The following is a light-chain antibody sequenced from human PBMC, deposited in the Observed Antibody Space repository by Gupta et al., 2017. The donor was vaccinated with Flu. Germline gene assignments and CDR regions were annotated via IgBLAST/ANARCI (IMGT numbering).Light chain of an antibody. CDR2: LGS. J-gene: IGKJ1*01. CDR3: MQARQTPRT. V-gene: IGKV2-28*01. Sequence: DIVMTQSPLSLHVTPGEPASISCRSSQSLLHSNGYNFLDWYLQKPGQSPQLLIYLGSNRASGVPDRFSGSGSGTDFTLKISTVEAEDVGVYYCMQARQTPRTFGQGTKVEIK. CDR1: QSLLHSNGYNF.